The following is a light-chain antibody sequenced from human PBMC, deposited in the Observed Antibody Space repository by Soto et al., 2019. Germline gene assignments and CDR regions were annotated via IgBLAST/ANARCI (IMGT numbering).Light chain of an antibody. J-gene: IGLJ3*02. CDR2: EVT. Sequence: QSVLTQPASVSGSPGQSITISCTGSSSDVGGRDYVSWYQQHPGKAPKVIIYEVTRWPSGVSGRFSGSKSGNTASLTISCLQPEDEAGYYCSSFTDRNTWVFGGETKVTVL. V-gene: IGLV2-14*01. CDR1: SSDVGGRDY. CDR3: SSFTDRNTWV.